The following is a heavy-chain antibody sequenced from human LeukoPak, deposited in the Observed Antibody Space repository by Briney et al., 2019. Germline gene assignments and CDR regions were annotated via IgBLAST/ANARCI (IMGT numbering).Heavy chain of an antibody. Sequence: PSETLSLTCTVSGGSISSGGYYWSWIRQPPGKGLEWIGYIYYSGSTYYNPSLESRVSVSRDTSKNQFSLKMSAVAAVDTALYFCARRMTTAGYFGYWGQGILVTVSS. CDR3: ARRMTTAGYFGY. J-gene: IGHJ4*02. D-gene: IGHD6-13*01. V-gene: IGHV4-31*03. CDR1: GGSISSGGYY. CDR2: IYYSGST.